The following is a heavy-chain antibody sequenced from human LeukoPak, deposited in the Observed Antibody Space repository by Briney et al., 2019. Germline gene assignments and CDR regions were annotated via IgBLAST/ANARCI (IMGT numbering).Heavy chain of an antibody. J-gene: IGHJ4*02. D-gene: IGHD3-22*01. V-gene: IGHV3-23*01. CDR3: AKASAMIVVVSKHFDY. Sequence: GGSLRLSCAASGFTFSNYAMSWDRQAPGKGLEWVSAISGSGGSTYYADSVKGRFTISRDNSKNTLYLQMNSLRAEDTAVYYCAKASAMIVVVSKHFDYWGQGTLVTVSS. CDR2: ISGSGGST. CDR1: GFTFSNYA.